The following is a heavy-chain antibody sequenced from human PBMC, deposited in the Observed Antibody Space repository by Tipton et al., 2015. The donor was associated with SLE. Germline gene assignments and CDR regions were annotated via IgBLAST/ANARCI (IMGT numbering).Heavy chain of an antibody. D-gene: IGHD3-10*01. V-gene: IGHV4-34*01. CDR1: GGSFRGYS. Sequence: TLSLTCAVYGGSFRGYSWGWVRQAPGKGLEWIGEISHTGSPNYNPSLKSRVTISIDTSRNHFSLTLNSVIAADTAVYFCARIQVLYYYGSGSYVFDYWGQGTLVTVSS. J-gene: IGHJ4*02. CDR2: ISHTGSP. CDR3: ARIQVLYYYGSGSYVFDY.